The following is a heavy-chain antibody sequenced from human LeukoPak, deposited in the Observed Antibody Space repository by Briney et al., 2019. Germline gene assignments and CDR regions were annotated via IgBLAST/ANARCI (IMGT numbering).Heavy chain of an antibody. Sequence: SETLSLNCTVSGGSISSGDYYWSWIRQPPGKGLEWIGYIYYSGSTYYNPSLKSRVTISVDTSKNQFSLKLSSVTAADTAVYYCARDEPAAIGYWGQGTLVTVSS. V-gene: IGHV4-30-4*08. CDR3: ARDEPAAIGY. CDR1: GGSISSGDYY. J-gene: IGHJ4*02. D-gene: IGHD2-2*02. CDR2: IYYSGST.